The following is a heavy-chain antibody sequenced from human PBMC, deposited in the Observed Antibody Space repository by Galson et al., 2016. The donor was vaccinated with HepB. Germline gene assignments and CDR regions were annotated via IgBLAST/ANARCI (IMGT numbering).Heavy chain of an antibody. CDR2: ISSRNNI. J-gene: IGHJ4*02. Sequence: SLRLSCAASGFTFSTYSMSWIRQAPGKGLEWVSSISSRNNIYQADILKGRFTISRDNAKSSLYLQMNSLRAEDTAEYYCARDKSGWSRNYWGQGSLVTVSS. V-gene: IGHV3-21*06. CDR3: ARDKSGWSRNY. D-gene: IGHD6-19*01. CDR1: GFTFSTYS.